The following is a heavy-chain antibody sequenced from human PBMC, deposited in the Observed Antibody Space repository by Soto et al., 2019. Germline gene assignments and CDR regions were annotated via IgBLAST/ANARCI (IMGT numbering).Heavy chain of an antibody. Sequence: QLQLQESGSGLVKPSQTLSLTCAVSGGSISSGGYSWSWSRQPPGKGLEWIGYIYHSGSTYYNPSRKSRVTISVDRSKNQFSLKLSSVTAADTAVYYCASAGGLGAVAADYWGQGTLVTVSS. CDR3: ASAGGLGAVAADY. CDR1: GGSISSGGYS. J-gene: IGHJ4*02. CDR2: IYHSGST. D-gene: IGHD6-19*01. V-gene: IGHV4-30-2*01.